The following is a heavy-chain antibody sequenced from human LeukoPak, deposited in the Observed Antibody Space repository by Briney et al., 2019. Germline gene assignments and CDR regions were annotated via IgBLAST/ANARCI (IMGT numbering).Heavy chain of an antibody. Sequence: PSETLSLTCTVSGASISSYFWTWIRQSPGKGLEWIGYISNIGSTNYNPSLKSRVTISGDTSKNQFSLKLSPVTAADAAVYYCARGRGWFDPWAREPWSPSPQ. D-gene: IGHD3-16*01. J-gene: IGHJ5*02. CDR1: GASISSYF. CDR2: ISNIGST. CDR3: ARGRGWFDP. V-gene: IGHV4-59*01.